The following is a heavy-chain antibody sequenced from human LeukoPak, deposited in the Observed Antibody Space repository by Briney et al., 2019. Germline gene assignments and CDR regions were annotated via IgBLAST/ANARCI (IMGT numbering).Heavy chain of an antibody. CDR2: INHSGST. V-gene: IGHV4-34*01. D-gene: IGHD6-13*01. Sequence: SETLSLTCAVYGGSFSGYYWSWIRQPPGKGLEWIGEINHSGSTNYNPSLKSRVTISVDTSKNQFSLKLSSVTAADTAVYYCAREEGSWLATLRTYAFDIWGQGTMVTVSS. CDR3: AREEGSWLATLRTYAFDI. J-gene: IGHJ3*02. CDR1: GGSFSGYY.